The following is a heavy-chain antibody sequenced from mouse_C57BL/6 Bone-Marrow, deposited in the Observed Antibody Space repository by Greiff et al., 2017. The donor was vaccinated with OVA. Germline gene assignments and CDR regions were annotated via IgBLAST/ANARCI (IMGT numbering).Heavy chain of an antibody. V-gene: IGHV5-6*01. CDR3: ASLLYSRFAY. CDR1: GFTFSSYG. Sequence: EVKLVESGGDLVKPGGSLKLSCAASGFTFSSYGMSWVRQTPDKRLEWVATISSGGSYTYYPDSVKARFTISRDNAKNTLYLQMSSLKSEDTAMYYCASLLYSRFAYWGQGTLVTVSA. D-gene: IGHD2-12*01. J-gene: IGHJ3*01. CDR2: ISSGGSYT.